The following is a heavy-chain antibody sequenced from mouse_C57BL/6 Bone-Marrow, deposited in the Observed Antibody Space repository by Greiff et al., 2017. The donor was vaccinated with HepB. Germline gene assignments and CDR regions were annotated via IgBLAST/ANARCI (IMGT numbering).Heavy chain of an antibody. D-gene: IGHD1-1*01. CDR3: ARGDYYGSSLDY. CDR2: INPGSGGT. J-gene: IGHJ2*01. V-gene: IGHV1-54*01. CDR1: GYAFTNFL. Sequence: VQLQQSGAELVRPGTSVKVSCKASGYAFTNFLIEGVKQRPGQGLEWIGVINPGSGGTNYNEKFKGKATLTADKSSSTAYMQLSSLTSEDSAVYFCARGDYYGSSLDYWGQGTTLTVSS.